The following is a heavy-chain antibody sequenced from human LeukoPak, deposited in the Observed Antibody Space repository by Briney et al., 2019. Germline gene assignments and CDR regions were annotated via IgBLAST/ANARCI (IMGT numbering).Heavy chain of an antibody. J-gene: IGHJ3*02. D-gene: IGHD6-13*01. V-gene: IGHV4-59*01. CDR2: IHYSGST. CDR1: GGSISGFY. Sequence: KPSETLSLTCTVAGGSISGFYWSWLRQPPGKGLEWIGYIHYSGSTNYNPSLKSRVTMSIDTSKNHFSLNLNSVTAADTAIYYCALDSSGWSDDSFDIWGQGTMVTVSS. CDR3: ALDSSGWSDDSFDI.